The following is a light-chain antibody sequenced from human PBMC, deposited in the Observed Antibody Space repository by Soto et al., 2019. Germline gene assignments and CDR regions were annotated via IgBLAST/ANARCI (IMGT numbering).Light chain of an antibody. V-gene: IGKV3-15*01. J-gene: IGKJ1*01. Sequence: EILMTQSPATLSVSPGDSATLSCRASRSVDTDLAWYQQKPGQAPRLLVFATSARATGVPDRFRGSRSGTDFTLTISSLQPEESATYYCHQYYNRPPWTFGQGTKVDIK. CDR2: ATS. CDR3: HQYYNRPPWT. CDR1: RSVDTD.